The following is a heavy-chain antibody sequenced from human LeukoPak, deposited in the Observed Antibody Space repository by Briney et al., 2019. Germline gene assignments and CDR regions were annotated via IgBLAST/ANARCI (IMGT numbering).Heavy chain of an antibody. CDR2: IYYRGST. J-gene: IGHJ4*02. CDR1: GGSISSSSYY. V-gene: IGHV4-39*01. CDR3: ARAPLFTVDY. Sequence: SETLSLTCTVSGGSISSSSYYWGWIRQPPGKGLEWIGSIYYRGSTYYNPSLKSRVTISVDTSKNQFSLKLSSVTAADTAVYYCARAPLFTVDYWGQGTLVTVSS.